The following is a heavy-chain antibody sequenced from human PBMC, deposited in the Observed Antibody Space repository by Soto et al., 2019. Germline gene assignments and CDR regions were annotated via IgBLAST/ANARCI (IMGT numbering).Heavy chain of an antibody. D-gene: IGHD2-8*01. Sequence: PSETLSLTCSVSGGSVSSGSYYWSWIRQPPGKGLEWSGYIYYSGSTNYNPSLKSRVTISVDTSKNQFSLKLSSVTAADTAVYYCARTQDCTNGVCYFRDPLQLPTGWFDPWGHGTLVTVSS. CDR3: ARTQDCTNGVCYFRDPLQLPTGWFDP. CDR1: GGSVSSGSYY. CDR2: IYYSGST. V-gene: IGHV4-61*01. J-gene: IGHJ5*02.